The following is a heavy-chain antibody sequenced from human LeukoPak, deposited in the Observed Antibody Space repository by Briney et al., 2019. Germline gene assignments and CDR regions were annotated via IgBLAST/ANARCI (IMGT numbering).Heavy chain of an antibody. CDR1: GYTFTSYG. Sequence: GPVKVSCKASGYTFTSYGFTWGRQAPGQGLEWMGWISAYNGNTDYAQNLRGRVTLTTDTSTSTAYMELRSLRSDDTAVYYCAKMRVRGVINSYFDYWGQGTLVTVSS. V-gene: IGHV1-18*04. CDR3: AKMRVRGVINSYFDY. CDR2: ISAYNGNT. J-gene: IGHJ4*02. D-gene: IGHD3-10*01.